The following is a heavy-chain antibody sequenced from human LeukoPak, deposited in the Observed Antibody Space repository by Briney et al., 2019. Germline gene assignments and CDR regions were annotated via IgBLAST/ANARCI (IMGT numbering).Heavy chain of an antibody. Sequence: QTGGSLRLSCAASGFTFSSYAMSWVRQAPGKGLEWVSAISGSGGSTYYADSVKGRFTISRDNSKNTLYLQMNSLRAEDTAVYYCANPHLPLRFLEWLLTDDYWGQGTWSPSPQ. V-gene: IGHV3-23*01. J-gene: IGHJ4*02. CDR1: GFTFSSYA. CDR2: ISGSGGST. CDR3: ANPHLPLRFLEWLLTDDY. D-gene: IGHD3-3*01.